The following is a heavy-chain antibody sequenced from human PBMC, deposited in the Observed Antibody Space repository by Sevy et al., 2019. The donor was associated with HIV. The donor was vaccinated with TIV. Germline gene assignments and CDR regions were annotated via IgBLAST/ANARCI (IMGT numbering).Heavy chain of an antibody. CDR3: ARAMVRGPYDAFDI. Sequence: SETLSLTCAVSGGSISSGGYPWSWIRQPPGKGLEWIGYIYHSGSTYYNPSLKSRVTISVDRSKNQFSLKLSSVTAADTAVYYCARAMVRGPYDAFDIWGQGTMVTVSS. CDR1: GGSISSGGYP. CDR2: IYHSGST. V-gene: IGHV4-30-2*01. J-gene: IGHJ3*02. D-gene: IGHD3-10*01.